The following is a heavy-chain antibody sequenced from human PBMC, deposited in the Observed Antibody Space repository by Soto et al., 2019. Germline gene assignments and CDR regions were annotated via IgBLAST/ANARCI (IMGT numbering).Heavy chain of an antibody. D-gene: IGHD3-22*01. Sequence: PSETLSLTCTVSGVSTSSYYWSWIRQPPGKGLEWIGYIYYSGSTNYNPSLKSRATISVDPSKNQFSLQLSSVTAADTAVYYCVRGFYDSGGYSAPFDSWGQGTLVT. J-gene: IGHJ4*01. CDR1: GVSTSSYY. V-gene: IGHV4-59*01. CDR3: VRGFYDSGGYSAPFDS. CDR2: IYYSGST.